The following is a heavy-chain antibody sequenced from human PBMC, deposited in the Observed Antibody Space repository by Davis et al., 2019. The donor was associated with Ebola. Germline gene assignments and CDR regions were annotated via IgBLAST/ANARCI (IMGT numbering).Heavy chain of an antibody. D-gene: IGHD1-26*01. CDR3: ANRIVGASTVLFDY. CDR2: ISGSGGST. V-gene: IGHV3-23*01. CDR1: GFTFSSYA. J-gene: IGHJ4*02. Sequence: PGGSLRLSCAASGFTFSSYAMSWVRQAPGKGLEWVSAISGSGGSTYYADSVKGRFTISRDNSKNTLYLQMNSLRAEDTAVYYCANRIVGASTVLFDYWGQGTLVTVSS.